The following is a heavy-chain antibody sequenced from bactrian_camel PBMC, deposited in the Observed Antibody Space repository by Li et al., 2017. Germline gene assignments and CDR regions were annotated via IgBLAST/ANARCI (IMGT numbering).Heavy chain of an antibody. CDR3: AARRLRVGYAPLSRATYGY. CDR2: IDSDGST. Sequence: HVQLVESGGGSVQAGGSLRLSCVASGATNARYCLGWFRQAPGKEREGIAVIDSDGSTSYADSVKGRFTISKDNAKNTLYLQMISLKPEDTAMYYCAARRLRVGYAPLSRATYGYWGQGTQVTVS. D-gene: IGHD5*01. CDR1: GATNARYC. J-gene: IGHJ4*01. V-gene: IGHV3S55*01.